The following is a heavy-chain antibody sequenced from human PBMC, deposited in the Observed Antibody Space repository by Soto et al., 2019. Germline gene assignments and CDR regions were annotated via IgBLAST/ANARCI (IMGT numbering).Heavy chain of an antibody. V-gene: IGHV3-48*03. Sequence: GGSLRLSCVASGFTFSSYEMNWVRQAPGRGLEWVSYISSSGTIIYYTDSVKGRFTISRDNAKNSVYLQMNSLRAEDTAVYYCARDGNWGSYWGQGTLVTVSS. CDR3: ARDGNWGSY. CDR1: GFTFSSYE. CDR2: ISSSGTII. D-gene: IGHD7-27*01. J-gene: IGHJ4*02.